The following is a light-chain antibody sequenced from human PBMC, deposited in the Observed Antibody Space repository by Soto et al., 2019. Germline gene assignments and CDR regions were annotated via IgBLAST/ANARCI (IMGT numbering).Light chain of an antibody. CDR2: DNN. CDR1: SSNIGNNY. Sequence: QSVLTQPPSVSAAPGQKVTISCSGSSSNIGNNYVSWYQQLPGTAPKLLIYDNNKRPSGIPDRFSGSKSGTSATLGITGLQTGDEADYYCGTWDSNLSAALFGGGTKVTVL. J-gene: IGLJ2*01. CDR3: GTWDSNLSAAL. V-gene: IGLV1-51*01.